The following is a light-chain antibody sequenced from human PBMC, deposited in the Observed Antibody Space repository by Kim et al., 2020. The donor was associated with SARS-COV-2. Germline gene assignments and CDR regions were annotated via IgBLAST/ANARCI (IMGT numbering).Light chain of an antibody. CDR1: QGISNY. CDR3: QKYNSAPRT. CDR2: AAS. J-gene: IGKJ1*01. V-gene: IGKV1-27*01. Sequence: ASFGDRVTITCRASQGISNYLAWYQQKPGKVPKLLIYAASNLQSGVPSRFSGSGSGTDFTLTISSLQPEDVATYYCQKYNSAPRTFGQGTKVDIK.